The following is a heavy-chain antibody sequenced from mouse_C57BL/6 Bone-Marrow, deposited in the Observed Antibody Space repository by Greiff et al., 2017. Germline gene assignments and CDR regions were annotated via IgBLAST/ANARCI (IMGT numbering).Heavy chain of an antibody. D-gene: IGHD1-1*01. V-gene: IGHV10-3*01. Sequence: EVQRVESGGGLVQPKGSLKLSCAASGFTFNTYAMHWVRQAPGKGLEWVARIRSKSSNYATYYADSVKDRFTISRDDSQSMLYLQMNNLKTEDTAMYYCVRDGSDDYYGSKFDYWGQGTTLTVSS. CDR3: VRDGSDDYYGSKFDY. J-gene: IGHJ2*01. CDR1: GFTFNTYA. CDR2: IRSKSSNYAT.